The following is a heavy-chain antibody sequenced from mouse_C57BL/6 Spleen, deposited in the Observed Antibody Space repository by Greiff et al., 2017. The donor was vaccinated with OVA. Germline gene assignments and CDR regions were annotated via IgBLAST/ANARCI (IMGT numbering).Heavy chain of an antibody. CDR3: ARGALDSSGKGFAY. CDR1: GYTFTSYW. Sequence: QVQLQQPGAELVMPGASVKLSCKASGYTFTSYWMHWVKQRPGQGLEWIGEIDPSASYTNYNQKFKGKSTLTVDKSSSTAYMQLSSLTSEDSAVYYCARGALDSSGKGFAYWGQGTLVTVSA. V-gene: IGHV1-69*01. CDR2: IDPSASYT. D-gene: IGHD3-2*02. J-gene: IGHJ3*01.